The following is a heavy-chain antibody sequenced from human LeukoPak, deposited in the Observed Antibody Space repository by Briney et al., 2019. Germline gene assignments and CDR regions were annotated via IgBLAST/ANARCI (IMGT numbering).Heavy chain of an antibody. CDR3: ARGGRSAFDV. CDR2: IFHIGVT. V-gene: IGHV4-34*01. Sequence: SETLSLTCAVYGGSFSAYYWNWVRQPPGKSLEWIGEIFHIGVTNYKPSLKSRVSMSVDKSRHQFSLNLRSMTAADTAVYFCARGGRSAFDVWGPGTKVIVSS. CDR1: GGSFSAYY. J-gene: IGHJ3*01.